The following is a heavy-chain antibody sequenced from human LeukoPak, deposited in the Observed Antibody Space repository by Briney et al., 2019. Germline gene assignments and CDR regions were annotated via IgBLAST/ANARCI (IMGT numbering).Heavy chain of an antibody. D-gene: IGHD3-3*01. CDR1: GGTFSSYA. V-gene: IGHV1-69*06. CDR3: ARESGYDFWSGYYTRNYYYYYMDV. J-gene: IGHJ6*03. Sequence: ASVKVSCKASGGTFSSYAISWVRQAPGQGLEWMGGIIPIFGTANYAQKFQGRVTITADKSTSTAYMELSRLRSDDTAVYYCARESGYDFWSGYYTRNYYYYYMDVWGKGTTVTVSS. CDR2: IIPIFGTA.